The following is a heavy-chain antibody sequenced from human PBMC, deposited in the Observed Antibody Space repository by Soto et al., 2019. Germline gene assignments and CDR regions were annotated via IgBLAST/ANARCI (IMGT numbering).Heavy chain of an antibody. D-gene: IGHD1-7*01. CDR1: GFNFDNYG. J-gene: IGHJ4*02. CDR2: ITYDGSFQ. Sequence: GSLRLSCQSSGFNFDNYGMHWVRQAPGKGLEWVAVITYDGSFQYYADSVKGRFTISRDNSKNTLFLHLNTLKPEDTAVYHCAKDRVGGTFYTPLGFWGQGTLVTVSS. V-gene: IGHV3-30*18. CDR3: AKDRVGGTFYTPLGF.